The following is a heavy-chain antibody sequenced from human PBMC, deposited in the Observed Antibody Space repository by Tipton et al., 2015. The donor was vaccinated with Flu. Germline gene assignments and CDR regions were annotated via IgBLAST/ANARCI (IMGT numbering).Heavy chain of an antibody. CDR1: GGSIGHYY. Sequence: TLSLTCTASGGSIGHYYWSWIRQPPGKGLEWLGYVYYSGSSNYNPSLRGRLTMSVDRSKTQLTLQLKHVTAADTAVYFCARDDGGSSLGYLYWGQGTPITVSS. CDR2: VYYSGSS. D-gene: IGHD5-18*01. J-gene: IGHJ4*02. V-gene: IGHV4-59*01. CDR3: ARDDGGSSLGYLY.